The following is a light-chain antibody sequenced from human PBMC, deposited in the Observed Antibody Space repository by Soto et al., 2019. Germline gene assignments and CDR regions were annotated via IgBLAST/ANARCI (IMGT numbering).Light chain of an antibody. V-gene: IGKV3-11*01. CDR1: QSVSSY. J-gene: IGKJ1*01. CDR2: DAS. CDR3: QQCCNSPWT. Sequence: TQSPATLSVSKGERATLSCRASQSVSSYLAWYQQKPGQAPRLLIYDASSRATGIPARFSGSGSGTDFTLTISSLEPEDFAVYYCQQCCNSPWTFGQGTKVDIK.